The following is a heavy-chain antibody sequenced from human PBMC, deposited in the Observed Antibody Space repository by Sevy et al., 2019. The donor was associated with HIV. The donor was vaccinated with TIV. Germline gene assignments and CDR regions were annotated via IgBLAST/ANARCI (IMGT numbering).Heavy chain of an antibody. J-gene: IGHJ6*02. V-gene: IGHV1-69*13. CDR2: IIPIFGTA. CDR1: GGTFSSYA. CDR3: ARSTTVTTNYYYYGMDV. D-gene: IGHD4-17*01. Sequence: ASVKVSCKASGGTFSSYAISWVRQAPGQGLEWMGGIIPIFGTANYAQTFQGRVTITADESTSTAYMELSSLRSEDTAVYYCARSTTVTTNYYYYGMDVWGQGTTVTVSS.